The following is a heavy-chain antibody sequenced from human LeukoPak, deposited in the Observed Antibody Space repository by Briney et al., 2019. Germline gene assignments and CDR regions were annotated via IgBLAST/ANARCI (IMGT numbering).Heavy chain of an antibody. D-gene: IGHD5-12*01. CDR2: AYYTGST. CDR1: GASVSSGSYY. V-gene: IGHV4-61*01. J-gene: IGHJ4*02. Sequence: SETLSLTCSVSGASVSSGSYYWSWIRQPPGKGLEWIGYAYYTGSTNYNPSLKSRVTISLDTSKNQFSLKLTSVTAADTAVYYCARELRSSGYSGYDFVGYYFDYWGQGILVTVSA. CDR3: ARELRSSGYSGYDFVGYYFDY.